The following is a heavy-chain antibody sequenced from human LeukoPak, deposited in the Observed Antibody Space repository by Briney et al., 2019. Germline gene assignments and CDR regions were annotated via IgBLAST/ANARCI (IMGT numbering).Heavy chain of an antibody. CDR1: GFTVSSNY. J-gene: IGHJ4*02. CDR2: ISDGGSDT. V-gene: IGHV3-23*01. Sequence: GGSLRLSCVVSGFTVSSNYMSWVRQAPGKGLELVSTISDGGSDTHYADSVKGRFTISRDNSKNTVYLQINSLRAEDTAVYYCAKALYGDYGRFDYWGQGTLVTVSS. CDR3: AKALYGDYGRFDY. D-gene: IGHD4-17*01.